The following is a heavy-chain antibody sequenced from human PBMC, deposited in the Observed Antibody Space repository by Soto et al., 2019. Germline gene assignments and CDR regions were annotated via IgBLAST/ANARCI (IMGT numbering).Heavy chain of an antibody. D-gene: IGHD2-2*01. J-gene: IGHJ4*02. CDR2: MSGSGGYT. Sequence: GSLRLACSASGXTFSSYPMNWVRQAAGKGLEWVSTMSGSGGYTYYADSVKGRFTISRDISKNTLYLQMNTLKAEETAVYFCAKALGYCRDTSCFAFDFWGPGTLVTVSA. CDR1: GXTFSSYP. CDR3: AKALGYCRDTSCFAFDF. V-gene: IGHV3-23*01.